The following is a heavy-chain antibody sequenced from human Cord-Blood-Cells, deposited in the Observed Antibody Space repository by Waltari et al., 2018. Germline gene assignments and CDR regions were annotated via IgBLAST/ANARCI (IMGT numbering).Heavy chain of an antibody. V-gene: IGHV3-30*18. Sequence: QVQLVESGGGVVQPGRSLRLSCAASGFTFSSYGMHWVRQAPGKGREGVAVIAYDGSNKYYADSVKGRFTISRDNSKNTLYLQMNSLRAEDTAVYYCAKDWHYGSGSYYDYWGQGTLVTVSS. J-gene: IGHJ4*02. D-gene: IGHD3-10*01. CDR2: IAYDGSNK. CDR1: GFTFSSYG. CDR3: AKDWHYGSGSYYDY.